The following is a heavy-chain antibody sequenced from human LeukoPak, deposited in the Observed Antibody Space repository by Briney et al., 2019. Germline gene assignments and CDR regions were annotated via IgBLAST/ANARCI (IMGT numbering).Heavy chain of an antibody. CDR2: IYYSGST. D-gene: IGHD1-14*01. CDR3: ARPDRTGDWYFDL. CDR1: SDSISSSDSY. J-gene: IGHJ2*01. Sequence: SQTLSLTCTVSSDSISSSDSYWSWIRQPPAKGLEWIGYIYYSGSTYYNPSLKRRLSMSVDTSRNQFSLKLSSVTAADTAVYYCARPDRTGDWYFDLWGRGTLVTVSS. V-gene: IGHV4-30-4*08.